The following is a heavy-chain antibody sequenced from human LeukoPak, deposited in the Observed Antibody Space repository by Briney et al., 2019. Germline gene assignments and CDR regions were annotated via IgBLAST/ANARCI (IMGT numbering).Heavy chain of an antibody. Sequence: GGSPRLSCAASGFTFSSYWMSWVRQAPGKGLEWVANIKQDGSEKYYVDSVKGRFTISRDNAKNSLYLQMNSLRAEDTAVYYCARAVTLWYSGAFDIWGQGTMVTVSS. J-gene: IGHJ3*02. D-gene: IGHD3-3*01. CDR2: IKQDGSEK. CDR1: GFTFSSYW. V-gene: IGHV3-7*03. CDR3: ARAVTLWYSGAFDI.